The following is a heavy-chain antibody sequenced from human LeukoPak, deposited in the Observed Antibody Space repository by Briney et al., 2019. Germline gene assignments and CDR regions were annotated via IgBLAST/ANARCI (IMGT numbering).Heavy chain of an antibody. CDR1: GYTFTSYG. D-gene: IGHD6-19*01. CDR3: ARVPPRLYSSGWYQPPYFDY. J-gene: IGHJ4*02. Sequence: ASVKVSCKASGYTFTSYGISWVRQAPGQGLEWVGWISAYNGNTNYAQKLQGRVTMTTDTSTSTAYMELRSLRSDDTAVYYCARVPPRLYSSGWYQPPYFDYWGQGTLVTVSS. CDR2: ISAYNGNT. V-gene: IGHV1-18*01.